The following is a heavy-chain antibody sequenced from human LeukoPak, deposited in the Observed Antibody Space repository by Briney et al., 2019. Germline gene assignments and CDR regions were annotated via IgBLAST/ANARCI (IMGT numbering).Heavy chain of an antibody. V-gene: IGHV4-34*01. Sequence: PSETLSLTCAVYGGSFSGYYWSWIRQPPGKGLEWIGEINHSGSTNYNPSLKSRVTISVDTSKNQFSLRLSSVTAADTAVYYCASLKTVYYGMDVWGQGTTVTVSS. CDR2: INHSGST. D-gene: IGHD4-17*01. CDR1: GGSFSGYY. J-gene: IGHJ6*02. CDR3: ASLKTVYYGMDV.